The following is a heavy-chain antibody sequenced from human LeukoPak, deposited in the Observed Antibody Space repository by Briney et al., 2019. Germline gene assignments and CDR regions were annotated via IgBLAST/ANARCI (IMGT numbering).Heavy chain of an antibody. Sequence: SETLSLTCTVSGGSISSYYWSWLRQPPGKGLEWIGYIYYSGSTNYNPSLKSRVTISVDTSKNQFSLKLSSVTAADTAVYCCARWAALYYFDYWGQGTLVTVSS. D-gene: IGHD2-15*01. V-gene: IGHV4-59*01. J-gene: IGHJ4*02. CDR2: IYYSGST. CDR1: GGSISSYY. CDR3: ARWAALYYFDY.